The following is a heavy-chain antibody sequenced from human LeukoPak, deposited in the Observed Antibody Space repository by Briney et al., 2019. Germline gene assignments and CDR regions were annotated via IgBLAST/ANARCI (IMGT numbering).Heavy chain of an antibody. Sequence: KPSETLSLTCTVPGGSISSSSYYWGWIRQPPGKGLEWIGSIYYSGSTYYNPSLKSRVTISVDTSKNQFSLKLSSVTAADTAVYYCARLVAAADHAEYFQHWGQGTLVTVSS. V-gene: IGHV4-39*01. CDR1: GGSISSSSYY. CDR3: ARLVAAADHAEYFQH. D-gene: IGHD6-13*01. J-gene: IGHJ1*01. CDR2: IYYSGST.